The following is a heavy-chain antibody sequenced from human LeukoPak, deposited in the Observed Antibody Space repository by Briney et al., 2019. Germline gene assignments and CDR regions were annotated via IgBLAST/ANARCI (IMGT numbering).Heavy chain of an antibody. Sequence: SETLSLTCTVSGDAISNGGYYWSWIRQHPGEGLEWIGFIYYSGSTYYNPSLKSRVMISVDTSKNQFSLKLNSMTAADTAVYYCARGSPNDYGDHGTLDYWGQGTLVTVSS. CDR2: IYYSGST. V-gene: IGHV4-31*03. CDR1: GDAISNGGYY. CDR3: ARGSPNDYGDHGTLDY. D-gene: IGHD4/OR15-4a*01. J-gene: IGHJ4*02.